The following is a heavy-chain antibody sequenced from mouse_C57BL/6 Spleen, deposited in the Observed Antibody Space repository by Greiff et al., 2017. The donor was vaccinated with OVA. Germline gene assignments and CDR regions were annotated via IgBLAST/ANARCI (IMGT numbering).Heavy chain of an antibody. V-gene: IGHV3-1*01. J-gene: IGHJ1*03. CDR1: GYSITSGYD. CDR3: ARDGSSYWYFDV. Sequence: DVHLVESGPGMVKPSQSLSLTCTVTGYSITSGYDWHWIRHFPGNKLEWVGFISYSGSTNYNPYLKSRISITHDTSKNHFFMKLNSVTTEDTATDYCARDGSSYWYFDVWGTGTTVTVSS. D-gene: IGHD1-1*01. CDR2: ISYSGST.